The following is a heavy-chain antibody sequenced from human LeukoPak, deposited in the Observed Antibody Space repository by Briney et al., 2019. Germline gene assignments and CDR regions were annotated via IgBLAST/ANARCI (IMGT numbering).Heavy chain of an antibody. D-gene: IGHD2-15*01. CDR3: ARDCIGCHGFDY. J-gene: IGHJ4*02. CDR2: VSAYADNT. V-gene: IGHV1-18*01. Sequence: GASVKVSCKASGYTFTSYGISWVRQAPGQGLEWVGWVSAYADNTNYVQELQGRVTMTTDTSTGTAYMELRSLKSDDTAVYYCARDCIGCHGFDYWGQGTLVTVSS. CDR1: GYTFTSYG.